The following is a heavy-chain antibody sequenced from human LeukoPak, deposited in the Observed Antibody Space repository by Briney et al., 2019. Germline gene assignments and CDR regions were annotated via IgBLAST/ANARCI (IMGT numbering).Heavy chain of an antibody. V-gene: IGHV4-59*08. D-gene: IGHD2-8*01. J-gene: IGHJ4*02. CDR3: ARRRDDNGNYFDF. CDR1: GGSISGLY. Sequence: SETLSLTCTVPGGSISGLYWSWTRQPPGKRLEWIGSVHYSGITDYNPSLESRVTISVDTSKNHFSLKLSSVTAADTAVYYCARRRDDNGNYFDFWGQGTLVTVSS. CDR2: VHYSGIT.